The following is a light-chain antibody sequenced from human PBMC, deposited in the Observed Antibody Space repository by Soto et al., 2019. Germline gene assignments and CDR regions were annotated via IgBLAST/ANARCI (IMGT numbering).Light chain of an antibody. CDR2: GAS. V-gene: IGKV3-15*01. CDR3: QQYNNWPPWT. Sequence: EIVMTQSPATLSVSPGERATLSCRASQSVSSNLAWYQQKPGQAPRLLIYGASTRATGIPARFSGSGSGTEFTLTISSLQSEDSEVYYCQQYNNWPPWTFGQGTKVDIK. J-gene: IGKJ1*01. CDR1: QSVSSN.